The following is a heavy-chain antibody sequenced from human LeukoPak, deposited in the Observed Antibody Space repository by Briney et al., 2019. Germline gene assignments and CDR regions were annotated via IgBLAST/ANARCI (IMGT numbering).Heavy chain of an antibody. Sequence: ASVKVSCKASGYTFTTYGIYWVRQAPGQGLEWMGWISAYNGNTNYAQKLQGRVTMTTDTSTSTAYMELRSLRSDDTAVYYCARDEARYSSGYYPNWFDPWGQGTLVTVSS. CDR2: ISAYNGNT. V-gene: IGHV1-18*01. CDR1: GYTFTTYG. CDR3: ARDEARYSSGYYPNWFDP. D-gene: IGHD3-22*01. J-gene: IGHJ5*02.